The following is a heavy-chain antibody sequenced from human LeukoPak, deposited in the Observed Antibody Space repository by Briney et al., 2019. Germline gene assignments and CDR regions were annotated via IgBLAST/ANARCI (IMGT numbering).Heavy chain of an antibody. CDR2: ISGSGGST. Sequence: AGGSLRLSCAGSGFTFRGYWIHWVRQVPGKGLVWVSAISGSGGSTYYADSVKGRFTISRDNSKNTLYLQMNSLRAEDTAVYYCAKGAGSSSFEYWGQGTLVTVSS. CDR3: AKGAGSSSFEY. V-gene: IGHV3-23*01. J-gene: IGHJ4*02. CDR1: GFTFRGYW. D-gene: IGHD6-6*01.